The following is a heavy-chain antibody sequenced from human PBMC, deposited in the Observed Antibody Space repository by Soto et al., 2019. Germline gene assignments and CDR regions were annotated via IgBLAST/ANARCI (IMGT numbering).Heavy chain of an antibody. D-gene: IGHD3-22*01. CDR3: ARTDDSSGYSHDAFDI. J-gene: IGHJ3*02. CDR2: IYYSGST. Sequence: PSETLSLTCTVSGGSVSSGSYYWSWIRQPPGKGLEWIGYIYYSGSTNYNPSLKSRVTISVDTSKNQFSLKLSSVTAADTAVYYCARTDDSSGYSHDAFDIWAQGTMVTVSS. V-gene: IGHV4-61*01. CDR1: GGSVSSGSYY.